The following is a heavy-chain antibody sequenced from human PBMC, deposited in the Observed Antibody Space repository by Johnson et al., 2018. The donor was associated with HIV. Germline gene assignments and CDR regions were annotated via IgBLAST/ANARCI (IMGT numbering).Heavy chain of an antibody. J-gene: IGHJ3*02. CDR3: ARTPSLPGAFDI. Sequence: VQLVESGGGVVRPGGSLRLSCAASGFTVSSNYMSWVRLAPGKGLEWVSVIYSGGKTYYADSVKGRFTISRDNSKNTLYLQMNSLRAEDTAVYYCARTPSLPGAFDIWGQGTMVTVSS. CDR2: IYSGGKT. V-gene: IGHV3-66*01. CDR1: GFTVSSNY.